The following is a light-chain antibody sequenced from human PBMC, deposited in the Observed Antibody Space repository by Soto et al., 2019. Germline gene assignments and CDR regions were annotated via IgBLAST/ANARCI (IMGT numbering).Light chain of an antibody. CDR2: GNS. CDR3: QSYDSSLRNVI. J-gene: IGLJ2*01. V-gene: IGLV1-40*01. CDR1: SSNIGANYD. Sequence: QSVQTQPPSVSGAPGQGVTISCTGGSSNIGANYDVHWYQQLPGTAPKVLIYGNSNRPSGVPDRFSGSKSGTSASLAITGLQVEDEADYYCQSYDSSLRNVIFGGGTKVTVL.